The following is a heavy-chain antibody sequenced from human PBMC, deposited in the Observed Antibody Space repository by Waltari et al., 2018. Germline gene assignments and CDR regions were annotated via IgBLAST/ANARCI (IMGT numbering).Heavy chain of an antibody. Sequence: QVQLVESGGGVVQPGRSLRLSCAASGFTFSSYAMHWVRQAPGKGLEGVAVISYDGSNKYYADYVEGRFTISRDNSKNTLYLQMNSLRAEDTAVYYCARASNPGGQSRLQCDYWGQGTLVTVSS. V-gene: IGHV3-30-3*01. CDR3: ARASNPGGQSRLQCDY. CDR2: ISYDGSNK. CDR1: GFTFSSYA. D-gene: IGHD4-4*01. J-gene: IGHJ4*02.